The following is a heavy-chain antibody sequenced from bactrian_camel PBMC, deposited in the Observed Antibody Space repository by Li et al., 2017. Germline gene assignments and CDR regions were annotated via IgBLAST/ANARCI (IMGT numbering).Heavy chain of an antibody. CDR1: SYAFGTEC. CDR2: ISPGGDST. J-gene: IGHJ4*01. CDR3: AALNSTYGGRFGWCKDF. D-gene: IGHD6*01. Sequence: HVQLVESGGGSVQAGGSLRLSCTTSATSSYAFGTECMGWFRQAPGKEREGVACISPGGDSTYYTDSVKGRFTVSHDRSKNTMYLQMDNLKTEDTGVYYCAALNSTYGGRFGWCKDFRGQGTQVTVS. V-gene: IGHV3S1*01.